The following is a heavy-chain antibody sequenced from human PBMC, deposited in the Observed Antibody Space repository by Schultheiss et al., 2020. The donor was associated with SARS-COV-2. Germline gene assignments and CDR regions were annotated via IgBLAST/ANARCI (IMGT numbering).Heavy chain of an antibody. J-gene: IGHJ6*02. CDR1: GGSISSGSYY. Sequence: SETLSLTCTVSGGSISSGSYYWSWIRQPAGKGLEWIGRIYTSGSTNYNPSLKSRVTMSVDTSKNQFSLKLSSVTAADTAVYYCASGLDYGDYDRHYYYGMDVWGQGTTVTVSS. V-gene: IGHV4-61*02. CDR3: ASGLDYGDYDRHYYYGMDV. D-gene: IGHD4-17*01. CDR2: IYTSGST.